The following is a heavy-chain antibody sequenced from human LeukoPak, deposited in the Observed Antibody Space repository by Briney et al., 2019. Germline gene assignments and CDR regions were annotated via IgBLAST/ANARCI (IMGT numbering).Heavy chain of an antibody. J-gene: IGHJ5*02. CDR3: ARDGGGVAAAELPNWFDP. D-gene: IGHD6-13*01. V-gene: IGHV1-8*01. Sequence: ASVKVSYKASGYTFTSYDINWVRQATGQGLEWMGWMNPNSGNTGYAQKFQGRVTMTRNTSISTAYMELSSLRSEDTAVYYCARDGGGVAAAELPNWFDPWGQGTLVTVSS. CDR1: GYTFTSYD. CDR2: MNPNSGNT.